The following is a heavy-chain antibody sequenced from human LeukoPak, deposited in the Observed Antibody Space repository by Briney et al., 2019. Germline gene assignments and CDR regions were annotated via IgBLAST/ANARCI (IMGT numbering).Heavy chain of an antibody. CDR3: ARNGRDQWLASDY. CDR2: INHNGNVN. D-gene: IGHD6-19*01. Sequence: GGSLRLSCAASGFTFSSYWMNWARQAPGKGLEWVASINHNGNVNYYVDSVKGRFTISRDNAKDSLYLQMRNLRAEDTAVYFCARNGRDQWLASDYWGQGTLVTVSS. CDR1: GFTFSSYW. V-gene: IGHV3-7*03. J-gene: IGHJ4*02.